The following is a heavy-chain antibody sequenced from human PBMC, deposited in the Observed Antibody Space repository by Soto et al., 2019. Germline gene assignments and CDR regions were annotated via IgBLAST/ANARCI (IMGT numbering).Heavy chain of an antibody. V-gene: IGHV1-69*12. CDR3: ARSSGGYYGIFVWFAP. CDR1: GGTFSSYA. CDR2: IIPIFGTA. J-gene: IGHJ5*02. Sequence: QVQLVQSGAEVKKPGSSVTVSCKASGGTFSSYAISWVRQSPGQGLEWMGGIIPIFGTANYAQKFQGRVTISADESTSRAYMELSSLRSEVTAVYYCARSSGGYYGIFVWFAPWGQRTLVNVSS. D-gene: IGHD4-17*01.